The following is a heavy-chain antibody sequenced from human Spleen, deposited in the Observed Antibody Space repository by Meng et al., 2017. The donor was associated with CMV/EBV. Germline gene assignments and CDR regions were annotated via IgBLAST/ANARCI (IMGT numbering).Heavy chain of an antibody. CDR2: IYYSGSS. J-gene: IGHJ4*02. Sequence: SETLSLTCTVSGGSISSTNYYWGWIRQPPGKGLEWIGSIYYSGSSYHNPSLKSRVTISIDTSKNQFSLKLSSVTAADTAVYYCARDLGALGVVGRPFDYWGQGTLVTVSS. CDR3: ARDLGALGVVGRPFDY. V-gene: IGHV4-39*07. CDR1: GGSISSTNYY. D-gene: IGHD3-16*01.